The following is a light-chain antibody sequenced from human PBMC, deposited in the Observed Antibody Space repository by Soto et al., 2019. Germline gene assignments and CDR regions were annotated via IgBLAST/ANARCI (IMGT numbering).Light chain of an antibody. CDR3: SSYTSSSTRVV. Sequence: QSALTQPASVSGSPGQSITISCTGTSSDVGGYNYVSWYQQHPGKATKLMIYDVSNRPSGVSTRFSGSKSGNTASLTISGLQAEDESDYYCSSYTSSSTRVVFGGGTKLTVL. J-gene: IGLJ2*01. CDR2: DVS. V-gene: IGLV2-14*01. CDR1: SSDVGGYNY.